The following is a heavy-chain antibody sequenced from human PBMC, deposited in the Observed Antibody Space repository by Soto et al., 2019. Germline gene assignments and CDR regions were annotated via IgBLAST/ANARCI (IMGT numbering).Heavy chain of an antibody. V-gene: IGHV3-30*18. D-gene: IGHD5-18*01. CDR3: EKGSGYSIKWFDP. CDR2: ISYDGSNK. Sequence: SLRLSCAASGFTFSSYGMHWVRQAPGKGLEWVAVISYDGSNKYYADSVKGRFTISRDNSKNTLYLQMNSLRAEDTAVYYCEKGSGYSIKWFDPWGQGTLVTVSS. J-gene: IGHJ5*02. CDR1: GFTFSSYG.